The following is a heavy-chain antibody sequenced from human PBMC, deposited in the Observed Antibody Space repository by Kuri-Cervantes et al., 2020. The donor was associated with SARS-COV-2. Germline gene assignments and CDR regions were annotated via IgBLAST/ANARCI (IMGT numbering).Heavy chain of an antibody. CDR1: GFTFSSYA. D-gene: IGHD1-7*01. CDR2: IKQDGSEK. V-gene: IGHV3-7*01. Sequence: GGSLRLSCAASGFTFSSYAMSWVRQAPGKGLEWVANIKQDGSEKYYVDSVKGRFTISRDNAKNSLYLQMNSLRAEDTAVYYCARVSYNWNYGLAYFDYWGQGTLVTVSS. J-gene: IGHJ4*02. CDR3: ARVSYNWNYGLAYFDY.